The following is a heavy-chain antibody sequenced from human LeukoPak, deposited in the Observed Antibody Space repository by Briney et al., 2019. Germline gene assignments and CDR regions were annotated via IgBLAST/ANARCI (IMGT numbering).Heavy chain of an antibody. Sequence: ASVKVSCKASGYTFTSYDINWVRKATGQGLEWMGWMNPNSGNTGYAQKFQGRVTMTRNTSISTAYMELSSLRSEDTAVYYCARGLRSGGLLWFREFMPPGIGHNYYYYYMDVWGTGTTVTVSS. CDR3: ARGLRSGGLLWFREFMPPGIGHNYYYYYMDV. CDR1: GYTFTSYD. V-gene: IGHV1-8*01. CDR2: MNPNSGNT. J-gene: IGHJ6*03. D-gene: IGHD3-10*01.